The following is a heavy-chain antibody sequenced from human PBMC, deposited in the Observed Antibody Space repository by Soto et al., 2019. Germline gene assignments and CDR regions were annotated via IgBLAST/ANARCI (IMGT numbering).Heavy chain of an antibody. Sequence: PGRSLRLSCAPSGFTFSSYGMHWVRQAPGKGLEWVSVISGGGGNKYYADSVKGRFTISRDNSRNTLYLQMNSLRAEDTAVYYCANLYYGSGSYKTLVDYWGQGSLVTVSS. CDR1: GFTFSSYG. CDR3: ANLYYGSGSYKTLVDY. V-gene: IGHV3-30*18. CDR2: ISGGGGNK. D-gene: IGHD3-10*01. J-gene: IGHJ4*02.